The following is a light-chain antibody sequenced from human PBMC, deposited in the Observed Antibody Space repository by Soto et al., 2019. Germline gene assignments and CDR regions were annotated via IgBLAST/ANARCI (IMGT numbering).Light chain of an antibody. Sequence: QSVLTQPRSVSGSPGQSVAISCTGTTSDIGGYNFVSWYQQHPGKAPKLMIYDVYKRPSGVPDRFSGSKSGNTASLTISGLQXXDEADYYCCSYAGSYTFVIFGGGTKLTVL. V-gene: IGLV2-11*01. J-gene: IGLJ2*01. CDR1: TSDIGGYNF. CDR3: CSYAGSYTFVI. CDR2: DVY.